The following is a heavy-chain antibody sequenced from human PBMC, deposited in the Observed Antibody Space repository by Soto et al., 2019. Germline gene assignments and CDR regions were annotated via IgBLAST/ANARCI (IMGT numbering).Heavy chain of an antibody. J-gene: IGHJ4*02. D-gene: IGHD1-26*01. CDR2: IGPESGAT. CDR3: GRGRSGQLVVFY. CDR1: GYTFTGHY. Sequence: QVQLVQSGAGVKKPGASVKVSCKASGYTFTGHYIHWVRQAPEQGPEWMGEIGPESGATRYAQKFQGRVTMSRDTSITTVYMESNNLSPDDTAVYYCGRGRSGQLVVFYWGQGTPVTVSS. V-gene: IGHV1-2*02.